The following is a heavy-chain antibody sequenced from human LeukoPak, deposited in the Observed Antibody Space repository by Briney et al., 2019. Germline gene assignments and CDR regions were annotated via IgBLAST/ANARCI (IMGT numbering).Heavy chain of an antibody. CDR3: ARESATVRGVIIY. D-gene: IGHD3-10*01. CDR1: GYTFTSYD. CDR2: MNPNSGNT. Sequence: RASVKVSCKASGYTFTSYDINWVRQATGQGLEWMGWMNPNSGNTGYAQKFQGRVTMTRNTSISTAYMELSSLRSEDTAVYYCARESATVRGVIIYWGQGTLVTVSS. J-gene: IGHJ4*02. V-gene: IGHV1-8*01.